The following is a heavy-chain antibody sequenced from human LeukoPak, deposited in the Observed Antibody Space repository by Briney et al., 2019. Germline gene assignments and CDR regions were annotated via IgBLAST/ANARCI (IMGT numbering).Heavy chain of an antibody. D-gene: IGHD6-19*01. Sequence: ASVKVSCKASGYTFTGYYMHWVRQAPGQGLEWMGWINPNSGGTNYAQKFQGRVTMTSDTSISTAYMELSRLRSDDTAVYYCARDQGSGWYRYYYYYMDVWGKGTTVTISS. CDR3: ARDQGSGWYRYYYYYMDV. CDR2: INPNSGGT. CDR1: GYTFTGYY. J-gene: IGHJ6*03. V-gene: IGHV1-2*02.